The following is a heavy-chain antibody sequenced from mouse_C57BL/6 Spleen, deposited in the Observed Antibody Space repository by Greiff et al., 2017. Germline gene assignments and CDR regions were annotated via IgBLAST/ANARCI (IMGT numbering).Heavy chain of an antibody. Sequence: QVQLQQPGAELVKPGASVKLSCKASGYTFTSYWMHWVKQRPGQGLEWIGMIHPNSGSTNYNEKFKSKATMTVDKSSSTAYMQLSSLTAEDSAVYYCARRNLYWYCDVWGTGTTVTVSS. CDR3: ARRNLYWYCDV. J-gene: IGHJ1*03. CDR2: IHPNSGST. CDR1: GYTFTSYW. V-gene: IGHV1-64*01.